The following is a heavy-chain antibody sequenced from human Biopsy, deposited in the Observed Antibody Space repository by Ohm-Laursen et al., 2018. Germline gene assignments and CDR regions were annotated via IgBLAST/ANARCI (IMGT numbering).Heavy chain of an antibody. V-gene: IGHV1-69*04. Sequence: SVKASCKASGGPSSNYAFSWVRQAPGQGLGWVGRIVPILGHLNYAQRFQGRVSITADKSTTYVYMELSRLTSGDTAVYYCAADADGYYTEFDYWGPGTLVTVSS. CDR1: GGPSSNYA. J-gene: IGHJ4*02. CDR2: IVPILGHL. D-gene: IGHD3-3*01. CDR3: AADADGYYTEFDY.